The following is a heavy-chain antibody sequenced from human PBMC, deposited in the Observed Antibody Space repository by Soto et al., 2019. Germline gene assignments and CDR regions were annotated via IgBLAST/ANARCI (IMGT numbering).Heavy chain of an antibody. J-gene: IGHJ4*02. Sequence: QVQLVQSGAEVKMPGASVKVSCKASGYTFASYVVHWVRQAPGQRLEWMGWINTGDGTKYSQKFQGRVTISRDTSASTAYMELNNLRSEDTAVYYCAREGAGLGLDLDYWGQGTLVTVSS. D-gene: IGHD3-16*01. V-gene: IGHV1-3*04. CDR3: AREGAGLGLDLDY. CDR1: GYTFASYV. CDR2: INTGDGT.